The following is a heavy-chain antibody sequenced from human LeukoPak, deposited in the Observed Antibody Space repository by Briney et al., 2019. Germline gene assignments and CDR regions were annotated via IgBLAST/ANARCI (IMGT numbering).Heavy chain of an antibody. D-gene: IGHD3-10*01. CDR3: AREVGGRFGELFQGNFDY. CDR2: ISGSGGST. J-gene: IGHJ4*02. V-gene: IGHV3-23*01. CDR1: GFTFSSYA. Sequence: PGRSLRLSCAASGFTFSSYAMSWARHAPGEGLEWVSAISGSGGSTYYADPVKGRFTISRDHSKNTLYLQRNGLRAVCTDVCYCAREVGGRFGELFQGNFDYWGQGTLVTVSS.